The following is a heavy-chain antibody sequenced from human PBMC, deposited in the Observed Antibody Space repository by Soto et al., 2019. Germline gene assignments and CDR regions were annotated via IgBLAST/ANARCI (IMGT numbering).Heavy chain of an antibody. D-gene: IGHD3-16*01. J-gene: IGHJ4*02. CDR2: ISKSGST. CDR1: GGSINGYY. Sequence: SETLSLTCTVSGGSINGYYWSWIRQPPGKGLEWIGYISKSGSTNYNPALKSRVTISVDTSKNQFSLKLSSVTAADTAVYYCARDWGGGTFDYWGQGTLVTVYS. CDR3: ARDWGGGTFDY. V-gene: IGHV4-59*01.